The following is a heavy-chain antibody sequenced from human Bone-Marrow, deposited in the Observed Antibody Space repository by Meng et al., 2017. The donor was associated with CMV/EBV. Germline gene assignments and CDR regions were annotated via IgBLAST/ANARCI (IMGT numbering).Heavy chain of an antibody. D-gene: IGHD1-26*01. CDR1: GFTFSSYW. Sequence: GGSLRLSCAASGFTFSSYWMHWVRQAPGKGLEWVAVIWYDGSNKYYADSVKGRFTISRDNSKNTLYLQMNSLRAEDTAVYYCATFSGSYYRWGQGTLVTVSS. CDR2: IWYDGSNK. J-gene: IGHJ4*02. V-gene: IGHV3-33*08. CDR3: ATFSGSYYR.